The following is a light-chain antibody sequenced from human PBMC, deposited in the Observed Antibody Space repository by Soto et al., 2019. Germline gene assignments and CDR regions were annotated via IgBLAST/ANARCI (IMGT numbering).Light chain of an antibody. CDR3: QQYGSPWT. V-gene: IGKV3-20*01. Sequence: EIVLMQSPGTLSLSPGERATLSCRASQSVSSSHLAWYQQKPGQAPTLLIYGASSRATGIPDRFSGSGSGTDFTLTISRLEPEDFAVYYCQQYGSPWTFGQGTKVDIK. J-gene: IGKJ1*01. CDR1: QSVSSSH. CDR2: GAS.